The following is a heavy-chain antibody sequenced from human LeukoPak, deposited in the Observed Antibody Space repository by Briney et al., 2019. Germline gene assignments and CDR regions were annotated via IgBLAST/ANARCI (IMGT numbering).Heavy chain of an antibody. V-gene: IGHV3-21*01. CDR1: GFTFSSYS. CDR2: ISSSSSYI. J-gene: IGHJ4*02. CDR3: ARAQTLMTVDY. Sequence: GASLRLSCAASGFTFSSYSMNWVRQAPGKGLEWVSSISSSSSYIYYADSVKGRFTISRDNAKNSLYLQMNSLRAEDTAVYYCARAQTLMTVDYWGQGTLVTVSS. D-gene: IGHD2-21*02.